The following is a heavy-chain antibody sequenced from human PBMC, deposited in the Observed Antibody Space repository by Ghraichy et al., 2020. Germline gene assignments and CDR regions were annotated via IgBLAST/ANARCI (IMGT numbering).Heavy chain of an antibody. V-gene: IGHV4-59*01. Sequence: GSLSLTCTVSGGSISSYYWSWIRQPPGKGLEWIGYIYYSGSTNYNPSLKSRVTISVDTSKNQFSLKLSSVTAADTAVYYCARVTILEYGMDVWGQGTTVTVSS. J-gene: IGHJ6*02. CDR1: GGSISSYY. CDR3: ARVTILEYGMDV. D-gene: IGHD3-3*01. CDR2: IYYSGST.